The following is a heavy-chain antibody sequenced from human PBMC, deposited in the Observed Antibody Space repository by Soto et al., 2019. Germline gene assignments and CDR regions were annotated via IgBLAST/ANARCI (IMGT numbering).Heavy chain of an antibody. J-gene: IGHJ3*02. V-gene: IGHV4-34*01. Sequence: QEQLQQWGAGLLKPSETLSLTCAVYGGRVSSGNYYWSWIRQPPGKGLEWIGEMSHSGGTHFNPSLKSRVTISVDTSKNQFSLKMSSVTAADTALYYCARVERGTATTVVDAFDIWGPGTMVTVSS. CDR2: MSHSGGT. D-gene: IGHD1-1*01. CDR3: ARVERGTATTVVDAFDI. CDR1: GGRVSSGNYY.